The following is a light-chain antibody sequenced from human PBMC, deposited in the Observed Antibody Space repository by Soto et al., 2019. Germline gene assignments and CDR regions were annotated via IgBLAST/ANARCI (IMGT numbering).Light chain of an antibody. CDR2: QDS. Sequence: SYELTQPPSVSVSPGQTASLTCSGDKLGDKYACWYQQKPGQSPVLVIYQDSKRPSGIPARFSGSNSGNTATLTISGTQAMDEADYDCQAWDSSTACVVFGGGTKLTVL. CDR1: KLGDKY. V-gene: IGLV3-1*01. CDR3: QAWDSSTACVV. J-gene: IGLJ2*01.